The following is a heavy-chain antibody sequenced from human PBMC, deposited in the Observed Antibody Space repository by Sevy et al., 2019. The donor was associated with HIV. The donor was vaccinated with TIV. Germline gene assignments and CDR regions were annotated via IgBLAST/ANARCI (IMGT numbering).Heavy chain of an antibody. V-gene: IGHV3-64D*06. Sequence: GGSLRLSCSASGFTFSSYSMYWVRQAPGKGLEYVSAISYDESTFYADSVKGRCTISRDNSKDTLYLQMNSLKTEDTAVYYCVRNGRHLYDYWGQGALVTVSS. D-gene: IGHD2-15*01. CDR2: ISYDEST. CDR3: VRNGRHLYDY. CDR1: GFTFSSYS. J-gene: IGHJ4*02.